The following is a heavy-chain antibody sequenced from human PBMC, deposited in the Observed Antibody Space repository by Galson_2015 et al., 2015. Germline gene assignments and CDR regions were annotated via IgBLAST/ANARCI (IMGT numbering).Heavy chain of an antibody. CDR1: GFTFSTYR. CDR3: ATRTTVSDFDP. J-gene: IGHJ5*02. D-gene: IGHD4-17*01. CDR2: ISTTSTTI. V-gene: IGHV3-48*02. Sequence: SLRLSCAASGFTFSTYRFNWVRQAPGQGLEWISYISTTSTTIYYADSVKGRFTISRDNAKNALYLQMNSLRDDGTAVYYCATRTTVSDFDPWGQGTLVTVSS.